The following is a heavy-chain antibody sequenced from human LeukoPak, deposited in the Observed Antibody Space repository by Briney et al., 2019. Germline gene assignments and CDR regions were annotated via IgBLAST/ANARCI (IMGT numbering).Heavy chain of an antibody. CDR1: GYTFTGYY. CDR2: INPNSGGT. Sequence: ASVKVSCKASGYTFTGYYMHWVRQAPGQGLEWMGRINPNSGGTNYAQKFQGRVTMTRDTSISTAYMELSRLRSDDTAVYYRARGYYGSGSYFYMDVWGKGTTVTVSS. J-gene: IGHJ6*03. V-gene: IGHV1-2*06. D-gene: IGHD3-10*01. CDR3: ARGYYGSGSYFYMDV.